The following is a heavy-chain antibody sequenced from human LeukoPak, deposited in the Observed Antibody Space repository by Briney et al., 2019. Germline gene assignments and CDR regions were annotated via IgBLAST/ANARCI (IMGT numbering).Heavy chain of an antibody. CDR3: ARDVDSSGYYFDC. D-gene: IGHD3-22*01. CDR1: GFTFSNYW. J-gene: IGHJ4*02. Sequence: GGSLRLSCAASGFTFSNYWMHWVRQAPGKGLVWVSRIKSDGSRTDYADSVKGRFTISRDNSQNTLYLQMNSLRAEDTAVYYCARDVDSSGYYFDCWGQGTLVTVSS. V-gene: IGHV3-74*01. CDR2: IKSDGSRT.